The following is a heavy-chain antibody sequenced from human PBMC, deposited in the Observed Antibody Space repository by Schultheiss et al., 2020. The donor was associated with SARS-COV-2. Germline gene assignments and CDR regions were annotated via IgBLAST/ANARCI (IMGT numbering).Heavy chain of an antibody. CDR3: ANWHWHYYNSTTWDSGAFTI. Sequence: GESLKISCAVSGFPLSSCSMHWVRQAPGKGLEWVAVISFDGSDKYSADSVKGRFTISRDNSKNTLYLQLSSLRPEDTAVYYCANWHWHYYNSTTWDSGAFTIWGQWTMVTVSS. V-gene: IGHV3-30*04. J-gene: IGHJ3*02. CDR1: GFPLSSCS. CDR2: ISFDGSDK. D-gene: IGHD2/OR15-2a*01.